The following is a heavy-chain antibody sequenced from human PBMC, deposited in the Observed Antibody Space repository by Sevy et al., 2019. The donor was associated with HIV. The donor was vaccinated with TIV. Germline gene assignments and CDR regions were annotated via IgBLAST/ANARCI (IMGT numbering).Heavy chain of an antibody. J-gene: IGHJ3*02. CDR2: ISSSSSYI. V-gene: IGHV3-21*01. Sequence: GGSLRLSCAASGFTFSSYSMNWVRQAPGKGLEWVSSISSSSSYIYYADSVKGRFTISRDNAKNSLYLQMNSLRAEDTAVYYCARDRAAAGRDAFDIWGQGTMVTASS. D-gene: IGHD6-13*01. CDR1: GFTFSSYS. CDR3: ARDRAAAGRDAFDI.